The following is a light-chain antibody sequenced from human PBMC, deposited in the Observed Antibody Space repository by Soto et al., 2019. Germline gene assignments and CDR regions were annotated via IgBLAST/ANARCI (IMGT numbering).Light chain of an antibody. Sequence: QSVLTQPPSVSEAPGQRVSISCTGSTSNIGAPYDVHWYQHLPGTAPKLLIYGDNNRPSGVPDRFSGSKSGTSASLAITRLQAEDEADYYCQSYDISLHNYVFXTGTNVTAL. CDR1: TSNIGAPYD. J-gene: IGLJ1*01. CDR3: QSYDISLHNYV. V-gene: IGLV1-40*01. CDR2: GDN.